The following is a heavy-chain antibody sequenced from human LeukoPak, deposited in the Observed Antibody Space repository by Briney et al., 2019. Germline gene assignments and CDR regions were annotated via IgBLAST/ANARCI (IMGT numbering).Heavy chain of an antibody. Sequence: GGSLRLSCAASGFTFSDYYMSWIRQAPGKGLEWVSYISSSGSTIYYADSVKGRFTISRDNAKNSLYLQMNSLRAEDTAVYYCVGDSSSWYRENWFDPWGQGTLVTVSS. CDR2: ISSSGSTI. CDR3: VGDSSSWYRENWFDP. D-gene: IGHD6-13*01. J-gene: IGHJ5*02. CDR1: GFTFSDYY. V-gene: IGHV3-11*01.